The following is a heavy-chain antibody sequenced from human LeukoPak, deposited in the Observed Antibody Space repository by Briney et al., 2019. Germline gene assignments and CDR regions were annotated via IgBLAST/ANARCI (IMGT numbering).Heavy chain of an antibody. V-gene: IGHV3-7*05. CDR2: IKQDESEK. Sequence: GGSLRLSCAASGFTFSSYWMSWVRQAPGKGLEWVANIKQDESEKYYVDSVKGRFTISRDNAKNSLYLQMNSLRPEDTAVYYCARGGYYDILTGTNWFDPWGQGTLVTVSS. J-gene: IGHJ5*02. CDR1: GFTFSSYW. CDR3: ARGGYYDILTGTNWFDP. D-gene: IGHD3-9*01.